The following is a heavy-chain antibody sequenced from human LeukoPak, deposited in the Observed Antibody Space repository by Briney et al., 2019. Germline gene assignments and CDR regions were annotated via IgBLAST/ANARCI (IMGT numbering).Heavy chain of an antibody. J-gene: IGHJ4*02. CDR1: GFTFNSYA. V-gene: IGHV3-23*01. D-gene: IGHD2-15*01. CDR2: ISGSGSST. CDR3: AKERIWNVVVVVAAQNFDY. Sequence: GGSLRLSCAASGFTFNSYAMNWVRQAPGKGLEWVSGISGSGSSTYYADSVKGRFTVSRDNSKNTLYLQMNNLRAEDTAVYYCAKERIWNVVVVVAAQNFDYWGQGTLVTVSS.